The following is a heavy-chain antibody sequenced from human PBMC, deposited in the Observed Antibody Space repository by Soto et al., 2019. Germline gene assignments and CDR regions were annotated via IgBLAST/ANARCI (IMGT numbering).Heavy chain of an antibody. CDR1: GFTFSSYS. J-gene: IGHJ6*03. CDR3: AKERPPYYDFWSGYPFYYYYYYMDV. CDR2: ISSSSSTI. Sequence: PGGSLRLSCAASGFTFSSYSMNWVRQAPGKGLEWVSYISSSSSTIYYADSVKGRFTISRDNAKNSLYLQMNSLRAEDTAVYYCAKERPPYYDFWSGYPFYYYYYYMDVWGKGTTVTVSS. D-gene: IGHD3-3*01. V-gene: IGHV3-48*01.